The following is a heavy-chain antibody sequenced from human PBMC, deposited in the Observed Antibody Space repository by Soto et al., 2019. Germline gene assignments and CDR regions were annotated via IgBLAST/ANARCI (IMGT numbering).Heavy chain of an antibody. J-gene: IGHJ3*02. CDR2: IDPSDSYT. D-gene: IGHD6-19*01. V-gene: IGHV5-10-1*01. Sequence: GESLKISCKGSGYSFTSYWISWVRQMPGKGLEWMGRIDPSDSYTNYSPSFQGHVTISADKSISTAYLQWSSLKASDTAMYYCATTVREYSSGWYMGAFDIWGQGTMVTVSS. CDR1: GYSFTSYW. CDR3: ATTVREYSSGWYMGAFDI.